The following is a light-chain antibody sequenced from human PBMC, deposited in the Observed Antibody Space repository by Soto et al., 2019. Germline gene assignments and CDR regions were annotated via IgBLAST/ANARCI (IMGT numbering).Light chain of an antibody. CDR2: DVS. CDR3: SSYTNSRSYV. J-gene: IGLJ1*01. Sequence: QSVLSLAVSVSGSPGQSITISCTGTSSDVGGYNYVSWYQQHPGRAPKLMIFDVSNRPSGVSDRFSGSKSGNTASLTISGLQAEDEADYYCSSYTNSRSYVYGTGTKVTV. V-gene: IGLV2-14*01. CDR1: SSDVGGYNY.